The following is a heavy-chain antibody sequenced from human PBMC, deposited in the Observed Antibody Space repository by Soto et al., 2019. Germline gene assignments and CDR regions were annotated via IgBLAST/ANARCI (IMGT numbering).Heavy chain of an antibody. CDR1: GGTCSSYA. D-gene: IGHD2-2*01. CDR2: IIPIFGTA. CDR3: AREKSSSTSYYYYYGMDV. J-gene: IGHJ6*02. Sequence: SVKVSCKASGGTCSSYAISWVGQAPGQWLEWMGGIIPIFGTANYAQKFQGRVTITADESTSTAYMELSSLRSEDTAVYYCAREKSSSTSYYYYYGMDVWGQGTTVTVSS. V-gene: IGHV1-69*13.